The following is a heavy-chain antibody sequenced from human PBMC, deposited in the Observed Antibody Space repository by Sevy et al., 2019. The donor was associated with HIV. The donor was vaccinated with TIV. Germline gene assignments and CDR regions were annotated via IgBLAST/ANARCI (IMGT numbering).Heavy chain of an antibody. Sequence: SETLSLTCTVSGGSISSYYWSWIRQPPGKGLEWIGYIYYSGSTNYNPSLKNRVTISVDTSKNQFSRKLGPVTAADTAVYYCARGYYSSSAYRTFANFDYWGQGTLVTVSS. J-gene: IGHJ4*02. V-gene: IGHV4-59*01. D-gene: IGHD6-6*01. CDR2: IYYSGST. CDR1: GGSISSYY. CDR3: ARGYYSSSAYRTFANFDY.